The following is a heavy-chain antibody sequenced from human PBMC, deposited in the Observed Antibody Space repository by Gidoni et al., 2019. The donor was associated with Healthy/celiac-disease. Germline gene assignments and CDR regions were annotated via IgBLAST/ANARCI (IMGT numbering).Heavy chain of an antibody. V-gene: IGHV2-26*01. Sequence: QVTWKESGPVLVKPIETPTLTCTVSGFPISNGRMGVSWIRQPTVKAMQWLVHIYSNDEKSYSTSLKCRLTISTDTSKSQVVLTMTNIDPVAAATYYCGRIRGNLLGDFDYWGQGTLVTVSS. CDR2: IYSNDEK. CDR1: GFPISNGRMG. D-gene: IGHD1-26*01. CDR3: GRIRGNLLGDFDY. J-gene: IGHJ4*02.